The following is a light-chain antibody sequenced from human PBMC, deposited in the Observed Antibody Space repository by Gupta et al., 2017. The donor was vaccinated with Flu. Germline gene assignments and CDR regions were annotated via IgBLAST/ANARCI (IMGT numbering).Light chain of an antibody. CDR2: RNN. V-gene: IGLV1-47*01. J-gene: IGLJ2*01. CDR1: SSDMGSNN. CDR3: ATWDDSRSGVV. Sequence: QSVLTQPPSASGPPGQRVPLSCSGSSSDMGSNNEYWYQQLPGTTPKFLMYRNNQGPSGGPDRCSGSKSGTTASLAISGLRPEDEADYYCATWDDSRSGVVFGGGTKLTVL.